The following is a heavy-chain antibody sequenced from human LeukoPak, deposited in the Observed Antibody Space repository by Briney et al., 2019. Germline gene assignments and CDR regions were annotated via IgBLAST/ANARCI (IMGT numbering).Heavy chain of an antibody. CDR1: GRSNSSYY. Sequence: PSDTLSLTCTVSGRSNSSYYWSWIRQPPGRGLEWIGYIYYSGSTNYNPSLKSRVTISVDTSKNQFSLKLSSVTAADTAVYYCARGYSYGYADYWGQGTLVTVSS. J-gene: IGHJ4*02. D-gene: IGHD5-18*01. V-gene: IGHV4-59*07. CDR2: IYYSGST. CDR3: ARGYSYGYADY.